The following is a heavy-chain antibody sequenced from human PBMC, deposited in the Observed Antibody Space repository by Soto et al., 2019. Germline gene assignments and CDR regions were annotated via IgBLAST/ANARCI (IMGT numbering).Heavy chain of an antibody. CDR1: GGSFSGYY. J-gene: IGHJ4*02. V-gene: IGHV4-34*01. CDR3: ARSLGSSSSSDY. D-gene: IGHD6-6*01. CDR2: INHSGST. Sequence: SETLSLTCAVYGGSFSGYYWSWIRQPPGKGLEWIGEINHSGSTNYNPSLKSRVTISVDTSKNQFSLKLSSVTAADTAVYYCARSLGSSSSSDYWRQGTLVTVSS.